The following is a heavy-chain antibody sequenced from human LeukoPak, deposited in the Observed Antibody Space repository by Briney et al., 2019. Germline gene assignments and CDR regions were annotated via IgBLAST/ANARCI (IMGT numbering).Heavy chain of an antibody. J-gene: IGHJ4*02. CDR2: IYYGGST. CDR3: ARQAAGRGRPYYFDY. Sequence: SETLSLACTVSGGSISSSSSYYWGWIRQPPGKGLEWIGSIYYGGSTYYNPSLKSRVTISVDTSKNQFSLKLSSVTAADTAVYYCARQAAGRGRPYYFDYWGQGILVTVSS. V-gene: IGHV4-39*01. D-gene: IGHD6-19*01. CDR1: GGSISSSSSYY.